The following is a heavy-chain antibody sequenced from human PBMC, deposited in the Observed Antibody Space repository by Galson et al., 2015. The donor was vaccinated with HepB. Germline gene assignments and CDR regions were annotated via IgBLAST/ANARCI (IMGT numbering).Heavy chain of an antibody. D-gene: IGHD3-22*01. Sequence: SVKVSCKASGGTLSSYAISWVRQAPGRGLEWMGRIIPILGVASYAPMFEDRVTITADKSSTTAFMDLSTLTSEDTAMYYCARDNRNYYDDSGRNAFDIWGQGTMVTVSS. CDR1: GGTLSSYA. J-gene: IGHJ3*02. V-gene: IGHV1-69*04. CDR3: ARDNRNYYDDSGRNAFDI. CDR2: IIPILGVA.